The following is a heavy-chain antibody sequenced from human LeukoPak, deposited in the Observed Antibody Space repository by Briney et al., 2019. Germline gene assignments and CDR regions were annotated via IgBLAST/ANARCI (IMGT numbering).Heavy chain of an antibody. V-gene: IGHV4-39*01. CDR3: VSPRGFSYGYFDY. J-gene: IGHJ4*02. Sequence: SETLSLTCTVSGGSISRSSDYWGWIRQPPGKGLEWIATNYHRGTTYYNPSLKSRITISVDTSKNQFSLTLGSVSATDTAVYYCVSPRGFSYGYFDYWGQGTLVTVSS. CDR2: NYHRGTT. CDR1: GGSISRSSDY. D-gene: IGHD5-18*01.